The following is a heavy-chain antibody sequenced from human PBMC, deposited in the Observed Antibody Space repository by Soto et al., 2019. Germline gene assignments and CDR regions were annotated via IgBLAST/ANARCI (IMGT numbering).Heavy chain of an antibody. CDR2: ISSSSSYI. J-gene: IGHJ4*02. D-gene: IGHD5-12*01. Sequence: PGGSLRLSCAASGFTFSSYSMNWVRQAPGKGLEWVSSISSSSSYIYYADSVKGRFTISRDNAKNSLYLQMNSLRAEDRAVYYCAREDDASGYVLFDYWGQGTLVTAPQ. CDR1: GFTFSSYS. CDR3: AREDDASGYVLFDY. V-gene: IGHV3-21*01.